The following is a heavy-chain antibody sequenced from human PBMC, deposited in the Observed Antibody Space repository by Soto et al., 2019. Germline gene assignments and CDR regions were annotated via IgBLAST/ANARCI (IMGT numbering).Heavy chain of an antibody. D-gene: IGHD1-26*01. J-gene: IGHJ6*02. V-gene: IGHV3-11*06. CDR2: ISHSSSYT. Sequence: GGSLRLSCAASGFTFSDYYMIWIRRAPGKGLEWVSYISHSSSYTYYADSVKGRFTISRDNAKNSLYLQMNSLRAEDTAVYYCAREGDGGSYYTISYDYYGMDVWGQGTTVTVSS. CDR3: AREGDGGSYYTISYDYYGMDV. CDR1: GFTFSDYY.